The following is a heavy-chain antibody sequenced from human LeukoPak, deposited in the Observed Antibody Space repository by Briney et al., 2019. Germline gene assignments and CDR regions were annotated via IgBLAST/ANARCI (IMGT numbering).Heavy chain of an antibody. Sequence: GASVKVSCKASGYTFTSYDINWVRQATGQGLEWMGWMNPNSGNTGYAQKFQGRVTMTRNTSISTAYMELSSLRSEDTAVYYCVRGLKRRYGCSSTSCYWLDPWGQGTLVTVSS. CDR2: MNPNSGNT. CDR1: GYTFTSYD. CDR3: VRGLKRRYGCSSTSCYWLDP. D-gene: IGHD2-2*01. V-gene: IGHV1-8*01. J-gene: IGHJ5*02.